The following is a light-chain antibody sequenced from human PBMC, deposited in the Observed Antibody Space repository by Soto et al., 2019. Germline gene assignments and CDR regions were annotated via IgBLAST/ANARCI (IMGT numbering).Light chain of an antibody. CDR1: QSINSN. CDR3: QQRNDWRRGT. V-gene: IGKV3-11*01. J-gene: IGKJ5*01. Sequence: EIGLTQSPVSLSVSQEERATLSCRASQSINSNLAWYQQKPGQAPSLLIYGAFTRATGIPARFSGSGSGTDFTLTISSLEPEDFAVYYCQQRNDWRRGTFGQGTLLEVK. CDR2: GAF.